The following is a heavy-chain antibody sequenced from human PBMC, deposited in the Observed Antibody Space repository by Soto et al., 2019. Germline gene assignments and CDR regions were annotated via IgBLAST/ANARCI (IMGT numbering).Heavy chain of an antibody. V-gene: IGHV1-69*02. D-gene: IGHD3-10*01. CDR3: ASSYGSGYRAFDY. J-gene: IGHJ4*02. CDR1: GDTFNFYS. Sequence: QVQLVQSGAEVKRPGSSVKVSCKASGDTFNFYSINWVRQAPGVGLEWVGRVNPILSMSNYAQRFQGRVTMTAEKSTSTAYMELRSLRSEDTAIYYCASSYGSGYRAFDYWGQGALVTVSS. CDR2: VNPILSMS.